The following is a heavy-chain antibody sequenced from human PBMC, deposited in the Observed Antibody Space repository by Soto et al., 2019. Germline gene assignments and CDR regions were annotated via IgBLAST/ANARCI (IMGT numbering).Heavy chain of an antibody. V-gene: IGHV1-69*13. CDR2: IIPIFGTA. CDR1: GGTFSSYA. J-gene: IGHJ6*02. D-gene: IGHD6-13*01. Sequence: GASVKVSCKASGGTFSSYAISWVRQAPGQGLEWMGGIIPIFGTANYAQKFQGRVTITADESTSTAYMELSSLRSEDTAVYYCARDSPGIAAAGTERDYYYGMDVWGQGTTVTVSS. CDR3: ARDSPGIAAAGTERDYYYGMDV.